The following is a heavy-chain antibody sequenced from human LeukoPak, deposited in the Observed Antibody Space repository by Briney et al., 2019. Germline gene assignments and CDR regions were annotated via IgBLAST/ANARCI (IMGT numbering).Heavy chain of an antibody. Sequence: GGSLRLSCAASGFTFTSYSMNWVRQAPGKGLEWVSTISGGGGSTYYADSVKGRFTISRDNSKNTLFLHMNSLRAEDTAVYYCARAIVGATGFDYWGQGTLVTVSS. CDR2: ISGGGGST. CDR1: GFTFTSYS. V-gene: IGHV3-23*01. D-gene: IGHD1-26*01. CDR3: ARAIVGATGFDY. J-gene: IGHJ4*02.